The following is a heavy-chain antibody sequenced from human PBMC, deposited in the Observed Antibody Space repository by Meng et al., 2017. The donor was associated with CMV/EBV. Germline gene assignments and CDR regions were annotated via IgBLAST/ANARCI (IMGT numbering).Heavy chain of an antibody. J-gene: IGHJ4*02. CDR3: ARDQRRFWSGYVFDY. V-gene: IGHV3-66*02. D-gene: IGHD3-3*01. CDR1: GFTVSGNY. Sequence: GESLKISCAASGFTVSGNYMSWVRQAPGKGLEWVSVVFGGASTYYADSVKGRFTISRDNSKNMLYLQMNSLRAEDTAVYYCARDQRRFWSGYVFDYWGQGTLVTVSS. CDR2: VFGGAST.